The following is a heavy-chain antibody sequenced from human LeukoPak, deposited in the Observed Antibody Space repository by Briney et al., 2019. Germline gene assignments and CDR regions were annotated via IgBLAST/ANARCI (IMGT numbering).Heavy chain of an antibody. CDR3: ARPPSSTSFSPFDY. J-gene: IGHJ4*02. V-gene: IGHV3-21*01. CDR2: ISSSSSYI. Sequence: GGSLRLSCAASGYTFSSYSMNWVRQAPGKGLEWVSSISSSSSYIYYADSVKGRFTISRDNAKNSLYLQMNSLRAEDTAVYYCARPPSSTSFSPFDYWGQGTLVTVSS. CDR1: GYTFSSYS. D-gene: IGHD2-2*01.